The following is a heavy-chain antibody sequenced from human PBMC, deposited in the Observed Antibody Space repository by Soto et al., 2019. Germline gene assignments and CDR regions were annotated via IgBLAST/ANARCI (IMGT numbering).Heavy chain of an antibody. D-gene: IGHD5-12*01. CDR2: IKGDGSET. CDR1: GFTFSSYW. CDR3: LRGNSGYGNFDY. J-gene: IGHJ4*02. Sequence: GGSLRLSCAASGFTFSSYWMHWVRQAPGKGLVWVSGIKGDGSETNYADSVKGRFTISRDNAKNTLYLQLNSLRAEDTAVYYCLRGNSGYGNFDYWGQGTRVTVSS. V-gene: IGHV3-74*01.